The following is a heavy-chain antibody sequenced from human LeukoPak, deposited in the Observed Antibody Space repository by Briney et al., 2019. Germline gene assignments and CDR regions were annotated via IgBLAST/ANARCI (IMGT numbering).Heavy chain of an antibody. CDR3: ARPSTIAVAGTSAFDI. CDR2: IIPIFGTA. CDR1: GGTFSSYA. D-gene: IGHD6-19*01. Sequence: WASVKVSCKASGGTFSSYAISWVRQAPGQGLEWMGEIIPIFGTANYAQKFQGRVTITADKSTSTAYMELSSLRSEDTAVYYCARPSTIAVAGTSAFDIWGQGTMVTVSS. V-gene: IGHV1-69*06. J-gene: IGHJ3*02.